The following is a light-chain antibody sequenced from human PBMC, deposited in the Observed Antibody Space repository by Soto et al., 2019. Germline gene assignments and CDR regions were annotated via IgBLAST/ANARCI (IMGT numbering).Light chain of an antibody. J-gene: IGKJ5*01. CDR2: GAS. CDR1: QRIXSD. Sequence: DIVMTQSPAALSLSPGESATLSCRASQRIXSDFAWYQQKPGQAPRFLXYGASSRATGIPDRLSGSGSGTDFTLTISRLEPEYFAVYYCQQYGSSTITFGQGTRLEIK. CDR3: QQYGSSTIT. V-gene: IGKV3-20*01.